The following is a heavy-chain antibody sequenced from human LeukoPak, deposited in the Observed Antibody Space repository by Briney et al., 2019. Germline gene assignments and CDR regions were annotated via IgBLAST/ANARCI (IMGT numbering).Heavy chain of an antibody. CDR3: ASLTGELQLSY. CDR2: IYHSGST. J-gene: IGHJ4*02. V-gene: IGHV4-38-2*02. D-gene: IGHD5-24*01. CDR1: GYSISSGYY. Sequence: SETLSLTCTVSGYSISSGYYWGWIRQPPGKGLEWIGSIYHSGSTYYNPSLKSRVTISVDTSKNQFSLKLSSVTAADTAVYYCASLTGELQLSYWGQGTLVTVSS.